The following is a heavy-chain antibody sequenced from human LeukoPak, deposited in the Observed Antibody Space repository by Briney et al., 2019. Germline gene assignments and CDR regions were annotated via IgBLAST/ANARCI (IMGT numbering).Heavy chain of an antibody. D-gene: IGHD1-1*01. CDR3: SAREQIEHSSVYGKWFDH. CDR1: GMTFSAYY. J-gene: IGHJ5*02. V-gene: IGHV4-34*08. CDR2: INHSGSR. Sequence: GTLTLTCAFYGMTFSAYYWTWIRQPPGKGLEWVGEINHSGSRNYNSSLRSRVTISVDTSYKHFSLRLSSVTSADTAVFYFSAREQIEHSSVYGKWFDHWGQGTLVTVSS.